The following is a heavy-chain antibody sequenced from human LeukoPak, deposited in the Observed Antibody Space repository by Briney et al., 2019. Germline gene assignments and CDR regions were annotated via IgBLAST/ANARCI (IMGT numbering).Heavy chain of an antibody. Sequence: GASLRLSCAASGFIFSNYAMYWVRQSPGKGLEWVSAISGRSDNTYYADSVKGRFTLSRDSSKNTLYLQMNSLRADDTAVYYCAKWGDYDVLTGYYVSDFWGQGTLVTVSS. D-gene: IGHD3-9*01. V-gene: IGHV3-23*01. CDR2: ISGRSDNT. CDR3: AKWGDYDVLTGYYVSDF. CDR1: GFIFSNYA. J-gene: IGHJ4*02.